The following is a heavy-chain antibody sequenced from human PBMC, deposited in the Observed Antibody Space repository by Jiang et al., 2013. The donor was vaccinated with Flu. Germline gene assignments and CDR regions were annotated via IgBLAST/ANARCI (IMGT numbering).Heavy chain of an antibody. J-gene: IGHJ1*01. CDR1: GDSVSSNSAA. D-gene: IGHD2-8*01. CDR3: ARFPHCTNGVCYTPGKYFQH. Sequence: SQTLSLTCAISGDSVSSNSAAWNWIRQSPSRGLEWLGRTYYRSKWYNDYAVSVKSRITINPDTSKNQFSLQLNSVTPEDTAVYYCARFPHCTNGVCYTPGKYFQHWGQGTLVTVSS. V-gene: IGHV6-1*01. CDR2: TYYRSKWYN.